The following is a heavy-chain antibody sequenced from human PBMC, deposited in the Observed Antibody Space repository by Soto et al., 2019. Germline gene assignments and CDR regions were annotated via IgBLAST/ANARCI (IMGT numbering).Heavy chain of an antibody. Sequence: GSVEACCKTSGYPFIDQYMQLVRQAPGQGLEWMGWINTSSGATTYAQKFQGRVTMTRDTSISTAYMDLSTLRSDDTAVYYCVRGSRRRDLDYWGQGTTVTVSS. J-gene: IGHJ4*02. CDR3: VRGSRRRDLDY. CDR2: INTSSGAT. V-gene: IGHV1-2*02. CDR1: GYPFIDQY. D-gene: IGHD6-6*01.